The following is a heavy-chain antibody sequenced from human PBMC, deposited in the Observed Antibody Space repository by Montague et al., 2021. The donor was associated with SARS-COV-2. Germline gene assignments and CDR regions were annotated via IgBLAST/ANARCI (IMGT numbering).Heavy chain of an antibody. CDR3: AVEVQFHLDF. CDR2: IYHNGKT. Sequence: SETLSLTCDVSGDSITNTLYYWAWIRHTPRAALEWLGSIYHNGKTYDNPSLKSRVFLSIDTSKNQFSLRLSSVIAPKTAVYFCAVEVQFHLDFLDQGTLVAVSS. D-gene: IGHD1-1*01. CDR1: GDSITNTLYY. J-gene: IGHJ4*02. V-gene: IGHV4-39*01.